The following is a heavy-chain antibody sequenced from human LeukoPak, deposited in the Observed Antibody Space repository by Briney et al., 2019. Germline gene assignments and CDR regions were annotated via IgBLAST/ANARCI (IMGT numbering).Heavy chain of an antibody. CDR1: GYTFSSYA. Sequence: ASVKVSCKASGYTFSSYAMHWVRQAPGQGLEWMGWINPNSGGTNYAQKFQGRVTMTRDTSISTAYMELSRLRSDDTAVYYCARGDSSGWSSSAFDIWGQGTMVTVSS. V-gene: IGHV1-2*02. D-gene: IGHD6-19*01. CDR2: INPNSGGT. J-gene: IGHJ3*02. CDR3: ARGDSSGWSSSAFDI.